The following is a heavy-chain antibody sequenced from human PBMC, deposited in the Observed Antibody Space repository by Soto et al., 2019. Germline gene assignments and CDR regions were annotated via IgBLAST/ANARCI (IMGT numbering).Heavy chain of an antibody. D-gene: IGHD3-22*01. CDR1: GCSVSRSY. CDR3: ARDRGRPDLRDTHYYDSSDLDYGMDV. V-gene: IGHV3-66*01. CDR2: IYSGGNK. J-gene: IGHJ6*02. Sequence: SGGSLRLSCAASGCSVSRSYMSWVRQAPGKGLEWVSLIYSGGNKDYADSVKGRFTISRGHSNNTVYLQMNSLRVDDTAVYYCARDRGRPDLRDTHYYDSSDLDYGMDVWGQGTTVTVSS.